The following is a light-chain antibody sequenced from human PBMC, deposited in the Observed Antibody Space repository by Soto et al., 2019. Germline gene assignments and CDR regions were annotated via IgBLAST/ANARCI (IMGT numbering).Light chain of an antibody. CDR2: EGT. CDR3: SSFTSSRAYV. CDR1: SSDFGTYNL. V-gene: IGLV2-14*02. J-gene: IGLJ1*01. Sequence: QSVLTQPASVSGSPGQSITISCVGTSSDFGTYNLFSWYQQHPGKAPKLIIYEGTTRPSGVSHRFSGSKSGNTASLTISGLQAEDEADYYCSSFTSSRAYVFGIGTKVTVL.